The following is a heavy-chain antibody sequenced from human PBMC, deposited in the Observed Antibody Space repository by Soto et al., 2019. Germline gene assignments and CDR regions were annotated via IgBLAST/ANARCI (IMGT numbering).Heavy chain of an antibody. CDR3: VHIYYDSTGYYRVSYFDY. Sequence: QITLRESGPTLVKPTQTLTLTCTFSGFSLTTSGVGVGWIRQPPGKALEWLALILWIDDKRYSPSLTSRLTITKDTSKHQVVLTVTNMDPVDTATYFCVHIYYDSTGYYRVSYFDYWGQGTLVTVSS. J-gene: IGHJ4*02. CDR1: GFSLTTSGVG. D-gene: IGHD3-22*01. V-gene: IGHV2-5*01. CDR2: ILWIDDK.